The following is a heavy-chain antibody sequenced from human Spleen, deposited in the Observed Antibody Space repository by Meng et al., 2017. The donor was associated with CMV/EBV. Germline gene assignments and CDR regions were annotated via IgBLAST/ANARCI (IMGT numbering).Heavy chain of an antibody. CDR2: LHPSDSDT. CDR1: RFTISSYW. CDR3: ATQVDSSSLDFGL. D-gene: IGHD2-2*01. Sequence: NGSRFTISSYWIAWLRQTHGRGPEWMGILHPSDSDTRYSPSFQGQVTFSVDNSISTAYLRWRSLKVSDTAMYYCATQVDSSSLDFGLWGRGSLVTVSS. J-gene: IGHJ2*01. V-gene: IGHV5-51*01.